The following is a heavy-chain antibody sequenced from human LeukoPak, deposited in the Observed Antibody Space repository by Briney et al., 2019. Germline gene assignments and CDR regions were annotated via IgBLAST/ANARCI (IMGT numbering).Heavy chain of an antibody. Sequence: PGGSLRLSCAASGFTFSRYAMSWVRQAPGKGLEWVSSVSGSGDSTFYADSVKGRFTISRDNSKNTLDLQLNSLKTEDTAVYYCTRHWEGSGWYEAFDIWGQGTMVTVSS. CDR1: GFTFSRYA. CDR3: TRHWEGSGWYEAFDI. CDR2: VSGSGDST. J-gene: IGHJ3*02. V-gene: IGHV3-23*01. D-gene: IGHD6-19*01.